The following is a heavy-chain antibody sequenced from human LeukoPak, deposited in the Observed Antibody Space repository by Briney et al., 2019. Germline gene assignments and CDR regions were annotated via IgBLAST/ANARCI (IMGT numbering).Heavy chain of an antibody. CDR3: AKDPTSIAARPGNWFDP. V-gene: IGHV3-23*01. CDR1: GFTFSSYA. CDR2: ISGSGGST. D-gene: IGHD6-6*01. J-gene: IGHJ5*02. Sequence: GGSLRLSCAASGFTFSSYAMSWVRQAPGKGLEWVSAISGSGGSTYYADSVKGRFTISRDNSKNTLYLQMNSLRAEDTAVYYCAKDPTSIAARPGNWFDPWGQGTLVTVSS.